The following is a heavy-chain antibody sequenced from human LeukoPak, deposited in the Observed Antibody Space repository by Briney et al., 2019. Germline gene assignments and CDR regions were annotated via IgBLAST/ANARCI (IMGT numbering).Heavy chain of an antibody. CDR3: VRLSVVSPHRYFDL. CDR2: IYDTGST. V-gene: IGHV4-59*08. D-gene: IGHD4-23*01. Sequence: SETLSLTCTVSGGSISGYIWSWIRQPPGKGLEWIAYIYDTGSTNYNPSLKSRVTIALDTFKTQFSLRLNSVTAADTAVYYCVRLSVVSPHRYFDLWGRGTLVTVSS. CDR1: GGSISGYI. J-gene: IGHJ2*01.